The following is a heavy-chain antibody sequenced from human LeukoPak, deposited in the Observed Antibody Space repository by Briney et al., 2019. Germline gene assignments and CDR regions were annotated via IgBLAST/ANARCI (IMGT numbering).Heavy chain of an antibody. Sequence: GASVKVSCKASGYTFTGYYMHWVRQAPGQGLEWMGWITPNSGGTNYAQKFQGRVTMTSDTSISTAYMELSRLRSNDTAVYYCARVYRWLHPNDAFDIWGQGTTVTVSS. CDR1: GYTFTGYY. CDR3: ARVYRWLHPNDAFDI. D-gene: IGHD5-12*01. V-gene: IGHV1-2*02. J-gene: IGHJ3*02. CDR2: ITPNSGGT.